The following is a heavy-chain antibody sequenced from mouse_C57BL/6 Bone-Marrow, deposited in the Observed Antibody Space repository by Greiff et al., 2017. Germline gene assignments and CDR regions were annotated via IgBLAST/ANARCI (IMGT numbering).Heavy chain of an antibody. V-gene: IGHV1-19*01. Sequence: EVQLQQSGPVLVKPGASVKMSCKASGYTFTDYYMNWVKQSHGKSLEWIGVINPYNGGTSYNQKFKGKATLTVDKSSSTAYMELNSLTSEDSAVYYCASASYYYGSSLFDYWGQGTTLTVSS. D-gene: IGHD1-1*01. CDR2: INPYNGGT. CDR3: ASASYYYGSSLFDY. CDR1: GYTFTDYY. J-gene: IGHJ2*01.